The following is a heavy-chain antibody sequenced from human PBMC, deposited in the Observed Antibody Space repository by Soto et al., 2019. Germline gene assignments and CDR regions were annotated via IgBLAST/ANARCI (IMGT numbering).Heavy chain of an antibody. CDR3: ARSLLTRIRGATIPYYAVMDV. V-gene: IGHV4-30-2*01. CDR1: GGCLSIGGYS. D-gene: IGHD3-10*01. CDR2: IYHSGGT. J-gene: IGHJ6*02. Sequence: CVDLGGCLSIGGYSWGWIRQPLGKGLEWIGYIYHSGGTDYNPSFESRVTISLDRSQNQFSLKLESVSAADTAVYYCARSLLTRIRGATIPYYAVMDVWGQGTTVTVSS.